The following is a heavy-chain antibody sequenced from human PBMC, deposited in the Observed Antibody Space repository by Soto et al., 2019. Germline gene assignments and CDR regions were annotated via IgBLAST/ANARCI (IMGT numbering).Heavy chain of an antibody. J-gene: IGHJ6*02. D-gene: IGHD3-3*01. CDR3: ARDVLRFLEWLPIVDYYYYGMDV. Sequence: GGSLRLSCAASGFTFSSYSMNWVRQAPGKGLEWVSYISSSSSTIYYADSVKGRFTISRDNAKNSLYLQMNSLRDEDTAVYYCARDVLRFLEWLPIVDYYYYGMDVWGQGTTVTVSS. CDR2: ISSSSSTI. V-gene: IGHV3-48*02. CDR1: GFTFSSYS.